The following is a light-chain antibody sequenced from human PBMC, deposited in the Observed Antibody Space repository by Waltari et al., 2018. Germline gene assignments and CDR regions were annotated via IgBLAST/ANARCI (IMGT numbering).Light chain of an antibody. CDR1: QSISSY. CDR3: QQSYSTPWT. CDR2: ASS. J-gene: IGKJ1*01. V-gene: IGKV1-39*01. Sequence: DIQMTLSPSSLSASVGDSVPITCRALQSISSYLTWYQQKSGKAPKLLIYASSSLQSGVPSRFSGSGSGTDFTLTISSLQPEDFATYYCQQSYSTPWTFGQGTKVEIK.